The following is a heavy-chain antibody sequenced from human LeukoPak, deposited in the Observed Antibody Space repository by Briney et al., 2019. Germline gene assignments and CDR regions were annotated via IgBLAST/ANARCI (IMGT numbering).Heavy chain of an antibody. V-gene: IGHV4-61*02. CDR1: GGSISSGSYY. Sequence: PSETLSLTCTVSGGSISSGSYYWSWIRQPAGKGLEWIGRIYTSGSTNYNPSLKSRVTISVDTSKNQFSLKLSSVTAADTAVYYCAGERSGYPLFFDYWGQGTLVTVSS. J-gene: IGHJ4*02. CDR2: IYTSGST. D-gene: IGHD3-22*01. CDR3: AGERSGYPLFFDY.